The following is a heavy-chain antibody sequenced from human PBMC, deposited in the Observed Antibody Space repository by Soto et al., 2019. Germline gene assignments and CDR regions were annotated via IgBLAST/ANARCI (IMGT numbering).Heavy chain of an antibody. CDR1: GGSISSGDYY. CDR3: ARDYYGSGDYYYYGMDV. Sequence: SETLSLTCTFSGGSISSGDYYLSWIRQPPGKGLEWIGYIYYSGSTYYNPSLKSRVTISVDTSKNQFSLKLSSVTAADTAVYYCARDYYGSGDYYYYGMDVWGQGTTVTVSS. V-gene: IGHV4-30-4*01. J-gene: IGHJ6*02. CDR2: IYYSGST. D-gene: IGHD3-10*01.